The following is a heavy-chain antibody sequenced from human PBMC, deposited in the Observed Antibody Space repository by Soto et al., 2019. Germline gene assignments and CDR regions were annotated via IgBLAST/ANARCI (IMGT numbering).Heavy chain of an antibody. CDR2: TYYRSRWHS. CDR1: GDSVSSNTAA. CDR3: VRGRGRFSDYYYYGMDV. Sequence: PSQTLSLTCVISGDSVSSNTAAWNWIRQSPSRGLEWLGRTYYRSRWHSDYAVSVKSRITINPDTSKNQFSLHLNSVTPEDTAVYYCVRGRGRFSDYYYYGMDVWGRGTTVTVSS. D-gene: IGHD1-26*01. J-gene: IGHJ6*02. V-gene: IGHV6-1*01.